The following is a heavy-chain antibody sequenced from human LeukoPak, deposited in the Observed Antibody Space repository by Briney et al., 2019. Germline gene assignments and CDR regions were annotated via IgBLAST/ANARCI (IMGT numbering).Heavy chain of an antibody. CDR2: IKQDGSEK. J-gene: IGHJ4*02. D-gene: IGHD2-15*01. CDR3: ARDPSCSGGSCRDGYFDY. CDR1: GFTFSSYW. V-gene: IGHV3-7*01. Sequence: GGSLRLSCAASGFTFSSYWMYWVRQAPGKGLEWVANIKQDGSEKYYADSVKGRFTISRDNAKNSLYLQMNSLRAEDTAVYYCARDPSCSGGSCRDGYFDYWGQGTLVAVSS.